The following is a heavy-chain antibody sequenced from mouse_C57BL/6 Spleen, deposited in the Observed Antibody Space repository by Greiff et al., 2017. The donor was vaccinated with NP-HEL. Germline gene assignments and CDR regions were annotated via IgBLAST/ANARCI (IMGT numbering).Heavy chain of an antibody. CDR3: AREHYGYDWFAY. CDR2: INPSNGGT. D-gene: IGHD2-2*01. J-gene: IGHJ3*01. V-gene: IGHV1-53*01. Sequence: QVQLQQPGTELVKPGASVKLSCKASGYTFTSYWMHWVKQRPGQGLEWIGNINPSNGGTNYNEKFKSKATLTVDKSSSTSYMQLSSLTSEDSAVYYCAREHYGYDWFAYWGQGTLVTVSA. CDR1: GYTFTSYW.